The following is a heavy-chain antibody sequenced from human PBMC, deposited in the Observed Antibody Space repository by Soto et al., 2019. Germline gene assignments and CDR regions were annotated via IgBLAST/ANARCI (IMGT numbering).Heavy chain of an antibody. CDR3: ARGWHGYDFAY. CDR2: MSSSSTSI. Sequence: EVQLVKSGGGLVQPGGSLRLSCADSGSTFSTYSMNWVRQAPGKGLEWVSYMSSSSTSISYADSVKGRFTVSRDNAKNSLYLQMNSLRAEDTAVYYCARGWHGYDFAYWGQGTLVTVSS. V-gene: IGHV3-48*01. CDR1: GSTFSTYS. D-gene: IGHD5-12*01. J-gene: IGHJ4*02.